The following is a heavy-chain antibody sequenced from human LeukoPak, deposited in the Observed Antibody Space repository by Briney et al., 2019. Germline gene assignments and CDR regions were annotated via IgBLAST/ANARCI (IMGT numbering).Heavy chain of an antibody. D-gene: IGHD6-13*01. Sequence: GGSLRLSCAASGFTFSSYSMNWVRQAPGKGLEWVSSISSSSSYIHYADSVKGRFTISRDNAKNSLYLQMNSLRAEDTAVYYCAPGIAAAGTNYWGQGTLVTVSS. J-gene: IGHJ4*02. CDR2: ISSSSSYI. CDR3: APGIAAAGTNY. V-gene: IGHV3-21*01. CDR1: GFTFSSYS.